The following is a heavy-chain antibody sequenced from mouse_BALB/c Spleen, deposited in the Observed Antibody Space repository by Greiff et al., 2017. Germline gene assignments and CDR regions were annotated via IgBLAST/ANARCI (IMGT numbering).Heavy chain of an antibody. CDR1: GYSITSDYA. J-gene: IGHJ3*01. V-gene: IGHV3-2*02. Sequence: EVQLVESGPGLVKPSQSLSLTCTVTGYSITSDYAWNWIRQFPGNKLEWMGYISYSGSTSYNPSLKSRISITRDTSKNQFFLQLNSVTTEDTATYYCARGRQLGPWFAYWGQGTLVTVSA. D-gene: IGHD3-2*01. CDR2: ISYSGST. CDR3: ARGRQLGPWFAY.